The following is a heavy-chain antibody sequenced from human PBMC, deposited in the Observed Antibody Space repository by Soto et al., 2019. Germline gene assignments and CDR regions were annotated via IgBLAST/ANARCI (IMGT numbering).Heavy chain of an antibody. D-gene: IGHD3-10*01. J-gene: IGHJ4*02. V-gene: IGHV1-58*01. CDR2: IVVGSGNT. CDR1: GFTFTSSA. Sequence: SVKVSCKTSGFTFTSSAVQWVRQARGQRLEWIGWIVVGSGNTNYAQKFQERVTITRDMSTSTAYMELSSLRSEDTAVYYCAADLGSISNGYWGQGTLVTVSS. CDR3: AADLGSISNGY.